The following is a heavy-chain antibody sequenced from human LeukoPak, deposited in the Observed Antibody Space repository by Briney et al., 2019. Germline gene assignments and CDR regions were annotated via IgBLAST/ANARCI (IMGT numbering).Heavy chain of an antibody. J-gene: IGHJ6*02. CDR1: GYTFSNYG. Sequence: ASVKVSCKTSGYTFSNYGISWVRQAPGQGLEWMGWITAYNGNRLYAQRFQGRITLTTDTSTSTSYMELRSLRSEDTAVYFCARGGYSTYYGMDVWGQGTTVTVSS. V-gene: IGHV1-18*01. CDR3: ARGGYSTYYGMDV. CDR2: ITAYNGNR. D-gene: IGHD4-11*01.